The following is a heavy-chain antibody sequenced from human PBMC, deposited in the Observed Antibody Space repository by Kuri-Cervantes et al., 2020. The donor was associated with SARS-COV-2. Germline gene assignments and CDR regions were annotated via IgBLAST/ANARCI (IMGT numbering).Heavy chain of an antibody. J-gene: IGHJ2*01. CDR1: GFTFSSYG. D-gene: IGHD2-2*01. V-gene: IGHV3-30*02. CDR3: AKATNNYCSSTSCYQGGYFDL. CDR2: IRYDGSNK. Sequence: GGSLRLSCAASGFTFSSYGMHWVRQAPGKGLEWVAFIRYDGSNKYYADSVKGRFTISRDNSKNTLYLQMNSLRAEDTAVYYCAKATNNYCSSTSCYQGGYFDLWGRGTLVTDSS.